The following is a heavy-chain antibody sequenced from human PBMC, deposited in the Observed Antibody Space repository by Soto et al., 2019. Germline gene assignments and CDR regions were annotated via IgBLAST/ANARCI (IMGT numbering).Heavy chain of an antibody. CDR2: IYSGGST. D-gene: IGHD3-3*01. J-gene: IGHJ5*02. CDR3: ARAVSHYDFWSGYYQANWFDP. CDR1: GFTVSSNY. Sequence: GGSLRLSCAASGFTVSSNYMSWVRQAPGKGLEWVSVIYSGGSTYYADSVKGRFTISRDNSKNTLYLQMNSLRAEDTAVYYCARAVSHYDFWSGYYQANWFDPWGQGTLVTVSS. V-gene: IGHV3-66*01.